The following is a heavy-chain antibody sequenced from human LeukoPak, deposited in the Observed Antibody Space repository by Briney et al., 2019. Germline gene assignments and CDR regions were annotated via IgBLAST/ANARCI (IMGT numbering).Heavy chain of an antibody. V-gene: IGHV4-4*02. CDR2: IYHSGST. CDR3: VTYYFDSSGPKKNY. CDR1: GDSISSTKR. Sequence: SETLSLTCVVSGDSISSTKRWSWVRQPSGKGLEWIGEIYHSGSTNYNPSLKSRVTISVDTSKNQFSLKLSSVTAADTAVYYCVTYYFDSSGPKKNYWGQGTLVTVSS. J-gene: IGHJ4*02. D-gene: IGHD3-22*01.